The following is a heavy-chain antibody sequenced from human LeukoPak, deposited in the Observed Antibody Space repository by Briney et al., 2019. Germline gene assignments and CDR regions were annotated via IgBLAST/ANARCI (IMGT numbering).Heavy chain of an antibody. D-gene: IGHD7-27*01. Sequence: GGSLRLSCTVSGFTFGDYAMNWVRQAPGKGLEWVSSISGDSAYIYYADSVKGRFTISRDNAKNSLYLQMNSLRAEDTAVYYCARFPTGVRGNYYMDVWGKGTTVTVSS. CDR2: ISGDSAYI. CDR3: ARFPTGVRGNYYMDV. V-gene: IGHV3-21*01. CDR1: GFTFGDYA. J-gene: IGHJ6*03.